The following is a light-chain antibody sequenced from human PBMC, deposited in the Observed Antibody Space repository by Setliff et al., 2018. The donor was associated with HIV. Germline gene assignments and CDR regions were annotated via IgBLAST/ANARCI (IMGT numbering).Light chain of an antibody. J-gene: IGLJ6*01. CDR3: LVSSGGAWV. CDR2: NTV. CDR1: TGAVTTDHY. V-gene: IGLV7-46*01. Sequence: QAVVTQEPSLTVSPGGTVTLTCGSSTGAVTTDHYPFWFQQKPGQAPRTLIHNTVNKYSWTPARFSGSLLGGKAALTLSGALPEDEADYYCLVSSGGAWVFSRGTKVTVL.